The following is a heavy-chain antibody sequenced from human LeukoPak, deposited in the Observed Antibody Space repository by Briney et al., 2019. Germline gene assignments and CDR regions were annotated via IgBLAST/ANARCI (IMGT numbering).Heavy chain of an antibody. D-gene: IGHD6-19*01. J-gene: IGHJ4*02. CDR1: GFTFSKYW. CDR2: INPDGTVT. Sequence: GGSLRLSCAASGFTFSKYWMLWVRQAPGKGLESVSRINPDGTVTTYADSVKGRFTVSRDNADNTMFLQMNSVRAEDTAVYYCATKQWLAPPPDSWGQGTPVTDSS. CDR3: ATKQWLAPPPDS. V-gene: IGHV3-74*01.